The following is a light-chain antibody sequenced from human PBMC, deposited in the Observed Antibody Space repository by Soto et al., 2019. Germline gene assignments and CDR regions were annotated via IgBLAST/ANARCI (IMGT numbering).Light chain of an antibody. CDR1: NIGSIS. CDR2: DDS. CDR3: KSYAGSNTYV. V-gene: IGLV3-21*02. Sequence: SYELIQSPSVSVAPGQTARITCGGNNIGSISVHWYQQKPGQAPVLVVHDDSDRPSGIPERFSGSNSGNTATLTISGLQAADEADYFCKSYAGSNTYVFGSGTKVTVL. J-gene: IGLJ1*01.